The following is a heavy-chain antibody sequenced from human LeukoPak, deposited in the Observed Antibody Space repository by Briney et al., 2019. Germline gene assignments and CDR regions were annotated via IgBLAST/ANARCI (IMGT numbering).Heavy chain of an antibody. CDR1: GFTFSSYS. J-gene: IGHJ4*02. V-gene: IGHV3-21*01. Sequence: PGGSLRLSCAASGFTFSSYSMNWVRQAPGKGLEWVSSISSSSTYMDYTDSVKGRFTISRDNAKNSLYLQMNSLRGEDTAVYYCAGAQSRFDYWGQGTLITVSS. CDR2: ISSSSTYM. CDR3: AGAQSRFDY.